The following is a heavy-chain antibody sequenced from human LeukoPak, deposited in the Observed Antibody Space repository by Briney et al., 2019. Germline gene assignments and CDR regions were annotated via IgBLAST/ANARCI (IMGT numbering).Heavy chain of an antibody. Sequence: SETLSLTCTVPGGSISGHYWTWIRQPPGKGLEWIGQIHYSGRPDYNPSLKSRVTISVDTSKNQFSLKLSSVTAADTAVYYCCYSNYYYYMDVWGKGTTVTVSS. V-gene: IGHV4-59*11. CDR3: CYSNYYYYMDV. D-gene: IGHD4-11*01. CDR1: GGSISGHY. CDR2: IHYSGRP. J-gene: IGHJ6*03.